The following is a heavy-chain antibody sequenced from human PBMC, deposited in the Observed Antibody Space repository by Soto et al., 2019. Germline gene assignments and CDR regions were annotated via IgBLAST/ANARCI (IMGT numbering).Heavy chain of an antibody. V-gene: IGHV3-23*01. CDR1: GFTFSSYA. CDR2: ISGSGGST. D-gene: IGHD2-2*02. Sequence: GGFLRLSCAASGFTFSSYAMSWVRQAPGKGLEWVSAISGSGGSTYYADSVKGRFTISRDNSKNTLYLQMNSLRAEDTAVYYCAKDKSTLGYCSSTSCYTKNWFDPWGQGTLVTVSS. J-gene: IGHJ5*02. CDR3: AKDKSTLGYCSSTSCYTKNWFDP.